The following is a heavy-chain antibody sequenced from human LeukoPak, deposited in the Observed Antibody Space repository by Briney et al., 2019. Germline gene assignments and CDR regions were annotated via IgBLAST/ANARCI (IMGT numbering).Heavy chain of an antibody. V-gene: IGHV3-48*04. Sequence: GRSLRLSCAASGFSFSSYGMHWVRQAPGKGLEWVSYISSSGSTIYYADSVKGRFTISRDNAKNSLYLQMNSLRAEDTAVYYCGRAFPGIAVAGMYYFDYWGQGTLVTVSS. D-gene: IGHD6-19*01. CDR3: GRAFPGIAVAGMYYFDY. J-gene: IGHJ4*02. CDR1: GFSFSSYG. CDR2: ISSSGSTI.